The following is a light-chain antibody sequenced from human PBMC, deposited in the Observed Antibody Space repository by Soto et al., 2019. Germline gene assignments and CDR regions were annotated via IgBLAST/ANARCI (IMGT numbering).Light chain of an antibody. V-gene: IGLV2-14*01. Sequence: QSALTQPASVSGSPGQSITISCTGTSSDVGGYNYVSWYQQHPGKAPKLMIYDVSNRPSGVSNRFSGSKSGNTASLTISGRQAEDELDAYCSSYTGRSSVVFGGGTKLSVL. CDR2: DVS. CDR3: SSYTGRSSVV. J-gene: IGLJ2*01. CDR1: SSDVGGYNY.